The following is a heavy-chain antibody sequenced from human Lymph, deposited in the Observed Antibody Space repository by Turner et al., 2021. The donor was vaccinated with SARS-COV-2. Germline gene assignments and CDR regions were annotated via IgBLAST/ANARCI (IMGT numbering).Heavy chain of an antibody. CDR1: GGTFSSSA. D-gene: IGHD6-13*01. Sequence: QVQLVQSGAEVKKPGSSVKVSCKASGGTFSSSAISWVRQAPGQGLGWRGGIIPLLAIANYAQKFQGRVTITADKSRSTAYMELSSLRAEDTAVYFCARIAAPGMGGGVHYYYYAMDVWGQGTTVTVSS. CDR3: ARIAAPGMGGGVHYYYYAMDV. V-gene: IGHV1-69*10. CDR2: IIPLLAIA. J-gene: IGHJ6*02.